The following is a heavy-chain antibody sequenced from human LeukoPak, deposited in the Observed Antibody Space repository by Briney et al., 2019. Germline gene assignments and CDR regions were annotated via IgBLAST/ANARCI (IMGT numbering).Heavy chain of an antibody. V-gene: IGHV4-38-2*02. CDR2: IYHSGNT. J-gene: IGHJ4*02. CDR3: ARKPTPYSSSWSY. Sequence: SETLSLTCTVSGYSINSGFYWAWIRQPPGKGLEWIGSIYHSGNTYYNPSLKSRVTISVDTSKNRFSLKLSSVTAADTAVYYCARKPTPYSSSWSYWGQGTLVTVSS. CDR1: GYSINSGFY. D-gene: IGHD6-13*01.